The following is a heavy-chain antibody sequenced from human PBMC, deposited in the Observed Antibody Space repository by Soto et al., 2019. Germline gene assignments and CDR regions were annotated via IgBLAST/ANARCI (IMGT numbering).Heavy chain of an antibody. V-gene: IGHV6-1*01. J-gene: IGHJ6*02. CDR2: TYYRSKWYN. D-gene: IGHD3-22*01. CDR3: ARGEYNTSGYYYYGMDV. Sequence: SQTLSLTCAISGDSVSSNSAAWNWIRQSPSRGLEWLGRTYYRSKWYNDYAVSVKSRITINPDTSKNQFSLQLNSVTPEDTAVSYCARGEYNTSGYYYYGMDVWGQGTTVTVSS. CDR1: GDSVSSNSAA.